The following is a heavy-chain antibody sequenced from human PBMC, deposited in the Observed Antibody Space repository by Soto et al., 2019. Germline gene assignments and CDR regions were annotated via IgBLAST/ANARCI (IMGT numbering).Heavy chain of an antibody. CDR3: ARYIGNYGGTDY. D-gene: IGHD4-17*01. CDR2: IYYSGST. V-gene: IGHV4-30-4*01. CDR1: GGSISSGDYY. Sequence: ALSLTCTVSGGSISSGDYYWSWIRQPPGKGLEWIGYIYYSGSTYYNPSLKRRVTISVDTSKNQFSLKLSSVTAADTAVYYCARYIGNYGGTDYWGQGTLVSVSS. J-gene: IGHJ4*02.